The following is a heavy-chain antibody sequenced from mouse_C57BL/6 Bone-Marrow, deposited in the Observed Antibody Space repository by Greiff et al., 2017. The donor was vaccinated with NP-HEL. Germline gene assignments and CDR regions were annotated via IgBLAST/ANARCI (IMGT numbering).Heavy chain of an antibody. J-gene: IGHJ4*01. CDR2: ISNGGGST. CDR1: GFTFSDYY. Sequence: EVKVEESGGGLVQPGGSLKLSCAASGFTFSDYYMYWVRQTPEKRLEWVAYISNGGGSTYYPDTVKGRLTLSRDNAKNTLYLQMSRLKSEDRAMYYCARWASWYAMDYWGQGTSVTVSS. V-gene: IGHV5-12*01. CDR3: ARWASWYAMDY.